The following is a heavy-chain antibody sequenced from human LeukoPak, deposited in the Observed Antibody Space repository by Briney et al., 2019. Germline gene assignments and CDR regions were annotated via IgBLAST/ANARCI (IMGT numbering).Heavy chain of an antibody. D-gene: IGHD1-26*01. CDR2: INHSGST. V-gene: IGHV4-34*01. Sequence: YPSETLSLTCAVYGGSFSGYYWSWIRQPPGKGLEWIGEINHSGSTNYNPSLKSRVTISVDTSKNQFSLKLSSVTAADTAVYYCARGRVREAAEDYYYYYGMDVWGQGTTVTVSS. CDR1: GGSFSGYY. CDR3: ARGRVREAAEDYYYYYGMDV. J-gene: IGHJ6*02.